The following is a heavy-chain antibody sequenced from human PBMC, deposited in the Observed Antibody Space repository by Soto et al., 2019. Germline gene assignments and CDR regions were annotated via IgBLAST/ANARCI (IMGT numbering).Heavy chain of an antibody. D-gene: IGHD5-12*01. J-gene: IGHJ3*02. CDR1: GYTFTSYY. CDR2: INPSGGST. CDR3: ATFVEMATYVGAFDI. Sequence: QVQLVQSGAEVKKPGASVKVSCKASGYTFTSYYMHWVRQAPGQGLEWMGIINPSGGSTSYAQKCQGRVTMTRDTSTSTVYMELSSLRSEDTAVYYCATFVEMATYVGAFDIWGQGTMVTVSS. V-gene: IGHV1-46*03.